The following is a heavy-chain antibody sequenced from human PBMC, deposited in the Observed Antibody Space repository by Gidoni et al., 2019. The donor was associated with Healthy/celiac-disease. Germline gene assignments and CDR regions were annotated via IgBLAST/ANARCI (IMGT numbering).Heavy chain of an antibody. CDR2: ISGSGGST. J-gene: IGHJ5*02. CDR3: AKDYVNWGPNWFDP. D-gene: IGHD7-27*01. Sequence: EVQLLESGGGLVQPGGSLRLSCAASGFTFSSYAMSWVRQAPGTGREWVSAISGSGGSTYHADSVKGRFTISRDNSKNTLYLQMNSLRAEDTAVYYCAKDYVNWGPNWFDPWGQGTLVTVSS. CDR1: GFTFSSYA. V-gene: IGHV3-23*01.